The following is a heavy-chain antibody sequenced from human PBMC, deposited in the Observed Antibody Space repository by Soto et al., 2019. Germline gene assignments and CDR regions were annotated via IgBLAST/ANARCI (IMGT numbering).Heavy chain of an antibody. CDR2: IDWDDDK. Sequence: SGPTLVNPTQTLTLTCTFSGFSLSTSGMRVSWIRQPPGKALEWLARIDWDDDKFYSTPLKTRLTISKDTSKNQVVLTMTNMDPVDTATYYCARTPGWDWNVWFDPWGQGTLVTVSS. D-gene: IGHD1-1*01. CDR1: GFSLSTSGMR. V-gene: IGHV2-70*04. J-gene: IGHJ5*02. CDR3: ARTPGWDWNVWFDP.